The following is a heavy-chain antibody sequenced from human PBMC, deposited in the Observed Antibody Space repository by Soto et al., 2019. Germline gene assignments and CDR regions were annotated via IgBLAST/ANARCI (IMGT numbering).Heavy chain of an antibody. Sequence: GGSLRLSCAASGFSFSSYGMHWVRQAPGKGLEWVGVITYDGSNKYYADSVKGRFTISRDNAKNSLYLQMNSLRDEDTAVYYCAREWTTVTTDYYYYGMDVWGQGTTVTVSS. D-gene: IGHD4-4*01. V-gene: IGHV3-30*03. J-gene: IGHJ6*02. CDR3: AREWTTVTTDYYYYGMDV. CDR1: GFSFSSYG. CDR2: ITYDGSNK.